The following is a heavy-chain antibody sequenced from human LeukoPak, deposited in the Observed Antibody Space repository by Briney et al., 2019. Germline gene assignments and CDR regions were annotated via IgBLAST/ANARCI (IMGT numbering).Heavy chain of an antibody. CDR1: GFTFSSYA. D-gene: IGHD3-10*01. J-gene: IGHJ4*02. CDR3: AKGRITMVRGAHDY. Sequence: GGSLRLSCAASGFTFSSYAMSWVRQAPGKGLEWVSAISGSGGSTYYAASVKGRFTISRDNSKNTLYLQMNSLRAGDTAVYYCAKGRITMVRGAHDYWGQGTLVTVSS. CDR2: ISGSGGST. V-gene: IGHV3-23*01.